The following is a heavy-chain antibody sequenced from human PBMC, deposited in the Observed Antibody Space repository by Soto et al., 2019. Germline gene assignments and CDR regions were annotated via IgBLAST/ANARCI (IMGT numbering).Heavy chain of an antibody. CDR2: MNPNSGNT. D-gene: IGHD6-13*01. CDR1: GYTFTSYE. CDR3: ARAPAAAGTDFYYYYMDV. V-gene: IGHV1-8*01. Sequence: ASLKVSCKASGYTFTSYEIDCVRQATGQGLEWMGWMNPNSGNTGYAQKFQGRVTMTRNTSISTAYMELSSLRSEDTAVYYCARAPAAAGTDFYYYYMDVWGKGTTVTVSS. J-gene: IGHJ6*03.